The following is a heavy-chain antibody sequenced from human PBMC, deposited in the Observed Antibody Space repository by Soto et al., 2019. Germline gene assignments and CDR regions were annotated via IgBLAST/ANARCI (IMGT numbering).Heavy chain of an antibody. J-gene: IGHJ4*02. CDR2: ISYSGST. CDR3: ARHTTVTNIDY. Sequence: LALTCTVSGGSVSGGSFYWSWIRQPPGKGLEWIGYISYSGSTNYTPSLKSRVTISSDTSNNQFSLKMSSVTAADTAIYYCARHTTVTNIDYWGRGTLVTVSS. V-gene: IGHV4-61*01. D-gene: IGHD4-17*01. CDR1: GGSVSGGSFY.